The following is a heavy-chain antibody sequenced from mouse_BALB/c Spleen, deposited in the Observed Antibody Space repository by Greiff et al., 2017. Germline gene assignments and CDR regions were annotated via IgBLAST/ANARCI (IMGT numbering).Heavy chain of an antibody. D-gene: IGHD4-1*01. Sequence: EVKLVESGGGLVQPGGSMKLSCVASGFTFSNYWMNWVRQSPEKGLEWVAEIRLKSNNYATHYAESVKGRFTISRDDSKSSVYLQMNNLRAEDTGIYYCTRSHNWAWFAYWGQGTLVTVSA. CDR1: GFTFSNYW. J-gene: IGHJ3*01. V-gene: IGHV6-6*02. CDR2: IRLKSNNYAT. CDR3: TRSHNWAWFAY.